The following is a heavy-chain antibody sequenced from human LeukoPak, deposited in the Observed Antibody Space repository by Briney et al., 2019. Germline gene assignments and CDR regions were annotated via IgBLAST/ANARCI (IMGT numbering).Heavy chain of an antibody. CDR1: GFTFSDYY. Sequence: GGSLRLSCAASGFTFSDYYMSWIRQAPGKGLEWVSYISSSGSTIYYADSVKGRFTISRDNAKNSLYLQMNSLRAEDTAVYYCARDLYQPLLYSLGFCDYWGQGTLVTVSS. J-gene: IGHJ4*02. V-gene: IGHV3-11*01. CDR2: ISSSGSTI. D-gene: IGHD2-2*02. CDR3: ARDLYQPLLYSLGFCDY.